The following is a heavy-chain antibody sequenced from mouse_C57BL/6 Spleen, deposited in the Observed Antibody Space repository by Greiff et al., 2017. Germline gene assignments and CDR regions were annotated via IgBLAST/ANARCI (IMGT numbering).Heavy chain of an antibody. J-gene: IGHJ2*01. D-gene: IGHD3-2*02. CDR2: FYYDGSST. CDR3: ARVDNSGYLDY. Sequence: EVLLQESEGGLVQPGSSMKLSCTASGFTFSDYYMAWVRQVPEKGLEWVANFYYDGSSTYYLDSLKSRFIISRDNAKNILYLQMSSLKSEDTATYYCARVDNSGYLDYWGQGTTLTVSS. CDR1: GFTFSDYY. V-gene: IGHV5-16*01.